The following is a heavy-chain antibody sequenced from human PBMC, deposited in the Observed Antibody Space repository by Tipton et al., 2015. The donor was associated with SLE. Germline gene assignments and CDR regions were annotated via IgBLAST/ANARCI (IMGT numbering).Heavy chain of an antibody. J-gene: IGHJ3*02. CDR2: IYYSGST. CDR3: ARDGRLVTFDI. D-gene: IGHD2-21*01. CDR1: GGSISSYY. V-gene: IGHV4-39*02. Sequence: TLSLTCTVSGGSISSYYWSWIRQPPGKGLEWIGSIYYSGSTYYNPSLKSRVTISVDTSKNQFSLKLSSVTAADTAVYYCARDGRLVTFDIWGQGTMVTVSS.